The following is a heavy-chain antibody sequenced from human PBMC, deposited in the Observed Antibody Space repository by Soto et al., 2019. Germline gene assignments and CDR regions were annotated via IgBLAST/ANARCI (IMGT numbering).Heavy chain of an antibody. Sequence: SEPLSLTCAVYGGSFSGYYWSWIRQPPGKGLEWIGEINHSGSTNYNPSLKSRVTISVDTSKNQFSLKLSSVTAADTAVYYCARYGRPVTGTTYLGKETLVIGSA. J-gene: IGHJ4*02. CDR1: GGSFSGYY. CDR2: INHSGST. V-gene: IGHV4-34*01. CDR3: ARYGRPVTGTTY. D-gene: IGHD1-7*01.